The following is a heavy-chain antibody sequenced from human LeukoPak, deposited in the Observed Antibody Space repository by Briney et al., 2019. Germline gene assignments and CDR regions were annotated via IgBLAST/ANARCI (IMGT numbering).Heavy chain of an antibody. Sequence: GGSLRLSCAASGVTLSSDSTRWVRDAPRKGLGWVSFIWYNGSNKNYADSVKGGSTNSRDNSKNTLYLQMNSVRAEDTAVYYCAKWSSVVVPAAIYYYYYYMDVWGKGTTVTVSS. D-gene: IGHD2-2*01. V-gene: IGHV3-30*02. CDR3: AKWSSVVVPAAIYYYYYYMDV. CDR1: GVTLSSDS. CDR2: IWYNGSNK. J-gene: IGHJ6*03.